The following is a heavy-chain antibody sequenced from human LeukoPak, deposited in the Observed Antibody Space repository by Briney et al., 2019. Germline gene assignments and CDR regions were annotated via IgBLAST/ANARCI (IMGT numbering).Heavy chain of an antibody. V-gene: IGHV4-59*08. J-gene: IGHJ4*02. CDR2: IFYSGGT. CDR1: GGSMSGHW. Sequence: SSETLSLTCTVSGGSMSGHWWSWIRQSPGKGLEWIGDIFYSGGTNNNSPLKSRLTMSLDTSKNQFSLKLSSVTAADTAMYYCARRNTADASIDFWGQGTLVIASS. CDR3: ARRNTADASIDF. D-gene: IGHD2/OR15-2a*01.